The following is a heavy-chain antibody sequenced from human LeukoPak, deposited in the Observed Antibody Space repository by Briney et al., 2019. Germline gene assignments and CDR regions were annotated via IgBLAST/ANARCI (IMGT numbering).Heavy chain of an antibody. CDR1: GFTFSSLS. V-gene: IGHV3-21*01. J-gene: IGHJ6*02. CDR2: ISSSSSYI. D-gene: IGHD2-15*01. CDR3: ARDQAAYYYYGMDA. Sequence: GGSLRPSCAASGFTFSSLSMNWVRQAPGKGLEWVSSISSSSSYIYYADSVKGRFTISRDNAKNSLYLQMNSLRAEDTAVYYCARDQAAYYYYGMDACGQGTTVTVSS.